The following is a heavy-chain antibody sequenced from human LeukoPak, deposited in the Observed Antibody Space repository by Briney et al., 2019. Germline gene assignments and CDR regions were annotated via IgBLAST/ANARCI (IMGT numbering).Heavy chain of an antibody. V-gene: IGHV3-7*01. J-gene: IGHJ4*02. CDR1: GFTFSNSW. Sequence: PGESLRLSCAASGFTFSNSWMNWVRQAPGKGLEWVAQIKQHGSEIYYMGSVKGRFTISRDDATNSVYLQMNSLRAEDTAIYYCATDRGLYWGQGTLVTVS. CDR2: IKQHGSEI. D-gene: IGHD5-12*01. CDR3: ATDRGLY.